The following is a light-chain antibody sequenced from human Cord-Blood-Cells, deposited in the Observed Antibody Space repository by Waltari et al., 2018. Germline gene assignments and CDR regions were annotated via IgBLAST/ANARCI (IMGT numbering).Light chain of an antibody. V-gene: IGLV3-21*04. CDR2: YDS. J-gene: IGLJ2*01. CDR1: NIGSTS. CDR3: QVWDSSSDHVV. Sequence: SYVLTQPPSVSVAPGKTARITCWGNNIGSTSVHRYQQKPGQAPVLVIYYDSDRPSGIPERFSGSNSGNTATLTISRVEAGDEADYYCQVWDSSSDHVVFGGGTKLTVL.